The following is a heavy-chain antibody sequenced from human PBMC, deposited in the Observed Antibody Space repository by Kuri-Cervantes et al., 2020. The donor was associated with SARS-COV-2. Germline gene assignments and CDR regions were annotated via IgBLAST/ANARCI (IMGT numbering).Heavy chain of an antibody. CDR2: IYYSEST. V-gene: IGHV4-30-4*01. D-gene: IGHD3-3*01. CDR3: ARESSYITIFGVVTRYGMDV. J-gene: IGHJ6*02. Sequence: SETLSLTCTVSGGSISSGDYYWSWIRQPPGKGLEWIGYIYYSESTYYNPSLKSRVTISVDTSKNQFSLKLSSVTAADTAVYYCARESSYITIFGVVTRYGMDVWGQGTTVTVSS. CDR1: GGSISSGDYY.